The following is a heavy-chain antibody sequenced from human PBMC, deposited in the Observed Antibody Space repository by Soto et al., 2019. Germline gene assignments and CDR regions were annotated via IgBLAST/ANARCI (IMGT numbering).Heavy chain of an antibody. J-gene: IGHJ3*02. V-gene: IGHV3-23*01. CDR3: AKGGYYSLFDI. D-gene: IGHD3-16*01. CDR2: ISGSGGRT. Sequence: AGGSLRLSCVASGFPFSSYAMSWVRQTPGKGLEWVSGISGSGGRTYYADSVKGRFTISRNNSNNTLSLQMHILRVEDTAVYFGAKGGYYSLFDIWGQGTMVTVSS. CDR1: GFPFSSYA.